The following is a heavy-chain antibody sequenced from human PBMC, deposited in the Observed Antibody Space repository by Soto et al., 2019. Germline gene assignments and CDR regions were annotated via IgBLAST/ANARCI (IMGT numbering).Heavy chain of an antibody. J-gene: IGHJ5*02. V-gene: IGHV1-69*13. CDR1: GGTFSSYA. D-gene: IGHD5-18*01. Sequence: ASVKVSCKASGGTFSSYAISWVRQAPGQGLEWMGGIIPIFGTANYAQKFQGRVTITADESTSTAYMELSSLRSEDTAVYYCARGSRGYSSNWFDPWGQGTLVTVSS. CDR2: IIPIFGTA. CDR3: ARGSRGYSSNWFDP.